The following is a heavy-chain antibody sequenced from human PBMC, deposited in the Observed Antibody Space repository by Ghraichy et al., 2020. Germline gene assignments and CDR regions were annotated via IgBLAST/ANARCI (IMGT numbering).Heavy chain of an antibody. Sequence: GGSLRLSCAASGFTFSSYTMNWVRQAPGKGLEWVSYISSSSSTKYYADSVKGRFTISRDNAKNSLYLQMNSLRDEDTAVYYCAREGRRDGYNSYYFDYWGQGTLVTVSS. V-gene: IGHV3-48*02. J-gene: IGHJ4*02. CDR3: AREGRRDGYNSYYFDY. CDR1: GFTFSSYT. CDR2: ISSSSSTK. D-gene: IGHD5-24*01.